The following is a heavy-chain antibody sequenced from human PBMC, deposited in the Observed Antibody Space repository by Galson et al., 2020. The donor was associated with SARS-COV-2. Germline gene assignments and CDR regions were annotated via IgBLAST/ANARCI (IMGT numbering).Heavy chain of an antibody. CDR3: SRTHGIAAGYSAFDP. CDR2: HNNYNYKT. CDR1: GYGLTSHD. Sequence: ASVNVSCQPSGYGLTSHDIRRVRQAPPHAREWTGWHNNYNYKTQYAQKLHGRITPNTDTSTSTAYMQLKGLTSDDPGVYFCSRTHGIAAGYSAFDPWGQGTLVTASS. J-gene: IGHJ5*02. D-gene: IGHD3-9*01. V-gene: IGHV1-18*01.